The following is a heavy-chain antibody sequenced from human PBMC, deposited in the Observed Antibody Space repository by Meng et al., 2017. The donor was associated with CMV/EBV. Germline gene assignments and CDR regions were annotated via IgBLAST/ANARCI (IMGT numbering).Heavy chain of an antibody. Sequence: AAAGFTFSSGGVPWVRQAPGKGLEWVAVISYDGSNKYYADSVKGRFTISRDSSKNTLYLQMNSLRAEDTAVYYCAKERGDGDYDFDYWGQGTLVTVSS. J-gene: IGHJ4*02. CDR2: ISYDGSNK. CDR1: GFTFSSGG. CDR3: AKERGDGDYDFDY. V-gene: IGHV3-30*18. D-gene: IGHD4-17*01.